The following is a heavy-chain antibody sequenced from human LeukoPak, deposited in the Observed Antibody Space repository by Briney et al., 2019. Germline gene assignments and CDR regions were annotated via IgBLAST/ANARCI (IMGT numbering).Heavy chain of an antibody. CDR3: ARLNVLNNSVLHHFDR. J-gene: IGHJ4*02. Sequence: SETLSLTCTVSGGSMTSYYWSWIRQPPGKGLEWIGYIYSSGSTNRNPSLKSRVTISADTSKNEFSLRLSSVTAADTAVYYCARLNVLNNSVLHHFDRWGQGTLVTVSS. D-gene: IGHD1/OR15-1a*01. V-gene: IGHV4-59*08. CDR1: GGSMTSYY. CDR2: IYSSGST.